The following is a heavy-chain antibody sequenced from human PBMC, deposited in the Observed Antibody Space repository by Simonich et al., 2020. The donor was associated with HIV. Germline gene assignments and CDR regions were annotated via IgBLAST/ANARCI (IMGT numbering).Heavy chain of an antibody. J-gene: IGHJ6*03. V-gene: IGHV3-30*07. CDR1: GFTFNTYA. CDR2: ISYDGKLI. D-gene: IGHD3-3*01. Sequence: GGGVVQPGRSLILSCGASGFTFNTYAMHWVRQVPGKGLQWVAVISYDGKLIYYVDSVKVRYTISRDNSNNTLYLLMNSLRAEDTAMYYCARDNGPLLRFSEGVHYMDVWGKGTTVTVSS. CDR3: ARDNGPLLRFSEGVHYMDV.